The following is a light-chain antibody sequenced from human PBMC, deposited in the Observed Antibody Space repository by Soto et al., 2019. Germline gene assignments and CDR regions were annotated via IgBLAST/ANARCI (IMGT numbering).Light chain of an antibody. V-gene: IGKV3-20*01. J-gene: IGKJ2*01. Sequence: IVLTQSPGTLSLSPGERATLSCRASHSVSSSYLAWYQQKPGQAPRLLIYGASSTATGIPDRFSGSGSGTDFTLTISRLEPEDFAVYYCQQYGSSPPYTFGQGTKLEIK. CDR1: HSVSSSY. CDR3: QQYGSSPPYT. CDR2: GAS.